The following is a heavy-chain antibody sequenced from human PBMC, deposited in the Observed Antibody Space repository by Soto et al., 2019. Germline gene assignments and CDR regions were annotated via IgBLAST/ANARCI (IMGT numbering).Heavy chain of an antibody. D-gene: IGHD3-16*02. J-gene: IGHJ4*02. Sequence: EVQLLESGGGLVQPGGSLRLSCAASGFTFSNYAMSWVRQVPGKGLQWVSGISDSGGSTYYADSVKGRFAISRDNSKNTLYLQMSSLRAEDTAVYYCSKHLARNYDYVWGTYRYIDYWGQGSLVTVSS. CDR2: ISDSGGST. CDR1: GFTFSNYA. V-gene: IGHV3-23*01. CDR3: SKHLARNYDYVWGTYRYIDY.